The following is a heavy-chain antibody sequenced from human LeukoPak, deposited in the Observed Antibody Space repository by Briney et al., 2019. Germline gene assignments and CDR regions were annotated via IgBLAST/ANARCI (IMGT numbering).Heavy chain of an antibody. CDR1: GFTFSSYA. CDR2: ISYDGSNK. D-gene: IGHD2-2*01. Sequence: PGGSLRLSCAASGFTFSSYAMHWVRQAPGKGLEWVAVISYDGSNKYYADSVKGRFTISRDNSKNTLYLQMNSLRAEDTAVYYCAREGDIVVVPAAFDAFDIWGQGTMVTVSS. J-gene: IGHJ3*02. V-gene: IGHV3-30-3*01. CDR3: AREGDIVVVPAAFDAFDI.